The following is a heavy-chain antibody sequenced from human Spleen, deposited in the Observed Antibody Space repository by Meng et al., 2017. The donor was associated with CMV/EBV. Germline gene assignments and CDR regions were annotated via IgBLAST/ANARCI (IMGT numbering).Heavy chain of an antibody. D-gene: IGHD6-6*01. CDR1: ESTFSSHS. V-gene: IGHV3-21*01. J-gene: IGHJ3*02. CDR2: ISSSSSYK. Sequence: GGSLRLPGAASESTFSSHSMNGVRQAPGKGLEWVSSISSSSSYKHYADSVKGRFTISRDNAKNSLYLQMNSLRAEDTAVYYCAKDASKFSSPADAFDIWGQGTMVTVSS. CDR3: AKDASKFSSPADAFDI.